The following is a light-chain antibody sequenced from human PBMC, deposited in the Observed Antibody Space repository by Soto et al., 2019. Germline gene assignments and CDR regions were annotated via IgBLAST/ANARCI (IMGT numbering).Light chain of an antibody. V-gene: IGKV3-20*01. CDR1: QAINTN. Sequence: VLTQAPDTLSVSQGERATLSCRASQAINTNVAWYQLKDGQVPRLIIYGASTRAADVPARFSGVESGTDFNLILRRLDTEDCAVYEGQQSGSSTRTAGQWTKGDIK. CDR2: GAS. J-gene: IGKJ1*01. CDR3: QQSGSSTRT.